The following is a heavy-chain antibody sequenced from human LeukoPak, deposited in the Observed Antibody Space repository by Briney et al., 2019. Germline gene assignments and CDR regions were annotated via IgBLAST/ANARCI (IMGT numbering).Heavy chain of an antibody. CDR3: ASGRDYFDY. CDR2: IDPSDSYT. CDR1: GYIFTSYW. J-gene: IGHJ4*02. D-gene: IGHD1-26*01. V-gene: IGHV5-10-1*01. Sequence: GESLKISCKGSGYIFTSYWISRVRQMPGKGLEWMGRIDPSDSYTNYGPSFQGHVTILTDKSISTAYPQWSSLKASDTAMYYCASGRDYFDYWGQGTLVTVSS.